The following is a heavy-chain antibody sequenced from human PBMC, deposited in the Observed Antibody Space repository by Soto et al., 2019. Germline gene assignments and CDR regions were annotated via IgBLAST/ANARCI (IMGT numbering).Heavy chain of an antibody. CDR1: GFTFSNYE. V-gene: IGHV3-48*03. CDR2: ISGRGGAI. CDR3: TRDTSGEGDWFDV. J-gene: IGHJ5*02. D-gene: IGHD3-10*01. Sequence: PGGSLRLSCSASGFTFSNYEMNWVRQTPEKGLEWISYISGRGGAIYYADSVKGRFTVSRDNDKNSLYLQMNSLRAEDTAIYYCTRDTSGEGDWFDVWGQVTLSTVSS.